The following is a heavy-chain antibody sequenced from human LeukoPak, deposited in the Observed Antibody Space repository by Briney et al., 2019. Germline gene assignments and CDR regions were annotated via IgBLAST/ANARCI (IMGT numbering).Heavy chain of an antibody. CDR3: ARVEYDSSRSRLDY. V-gene: IGHV4-59*01. Sequence: KPSETLSLTCTVSGGSLGSYYWSWIRQPPGKGLEWIGHIHYSGSTKYSPSLKSRVTISVDTSKNQFSLKLSSVTAADTAVYYCARVEYDSSRSRLDYWGQGTLVIVSS. J-gene: IGHJ4*02. CDR1: GGSLGSYY. CDR2: IHYSGST. D-gene: IGHD3-22*01.